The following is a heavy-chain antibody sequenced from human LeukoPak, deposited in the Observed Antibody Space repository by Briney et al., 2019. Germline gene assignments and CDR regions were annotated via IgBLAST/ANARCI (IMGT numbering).Heavy chain of an antibody. CDR3: ARGGGGYASMAFDY. CDR1: GGSFSGYY. V-gene: IGHV4-34*01. CDR2: INHSGST. Sequence: SSETLSLTCAVYGGSFSGYYWSWIRRPPGKGLEWIGEINHSGSTNYNPSLKSRVTISVDTSKNQFSLKLSSVTAADTAVYYCARGGGGYASMAFDYWGQGTLVTVFS. J-gene: IGHJ4*02. D-gene: IGHD5-12*01.